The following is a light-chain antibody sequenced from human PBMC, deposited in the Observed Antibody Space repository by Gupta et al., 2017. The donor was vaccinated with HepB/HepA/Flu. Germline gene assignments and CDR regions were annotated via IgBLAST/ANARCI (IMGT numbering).Light chain of an antibody. V-gene: IGLV3-21*03. CDR3: QVWDGINDNVV. CDR2: DDN. CDR1: NIGSYS. J-gene: IGLJ2*01. Sequence: SYVLTQPPSVSVAPGKTAGITCGGNNIGSYSVHWYQQKPGQAPVLVVYDDNDRSSGIPERFSGSNSGNTATLTISRVEAGDEADYYCQVWDGINDNVVFGGGTKLTVL.